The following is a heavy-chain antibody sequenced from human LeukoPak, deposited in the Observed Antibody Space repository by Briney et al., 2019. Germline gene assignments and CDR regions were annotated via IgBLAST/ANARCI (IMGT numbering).Heavy chain of an antibody. CDR2: IKQDGSQK. V-gene: IGHV3-7*01. CDR3: ARETSIAAAATEGAFDI. Sequence: SGGSLRLSCAASGFTFSSYWMSWVRQAPGKGLEWVANIKQDGSQKYYVDSVKGRFTISRDTAKNSLYLQMNNLRAEDTAVYYCARETSIAAAATEGAFDIWGQGTMVTVSS. J-gene: IGHJ3*02. D-gene: IGHD6-13*01. CDR1: GFTFSSYW.